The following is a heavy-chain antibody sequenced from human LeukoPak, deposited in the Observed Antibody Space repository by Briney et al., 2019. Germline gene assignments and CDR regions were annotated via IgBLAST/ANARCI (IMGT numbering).Heavy chain of an antibody. CDR1: GYTFTCCY. D-gene: IGHD3-22*01. V-gene: IGHV1-46*01. CDR3: ARREGSDYDSSGYLDY. Sequence: GASVKVSCKASGYTFTCCYMHWVRQAPGQGLEWMGIINPSGGSTSYAQKFQGRATMTRDTSTSTVYMELSSLRSEDTAVYYCARREGSDYDSSGYLDYWGQGTLVTVSS. CDR2: INPSGGST. J-gene: IGHJ4*02.